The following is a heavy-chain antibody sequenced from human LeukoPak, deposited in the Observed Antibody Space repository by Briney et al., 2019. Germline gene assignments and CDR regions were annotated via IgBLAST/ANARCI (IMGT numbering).Heavy chain of an antibody. V-gene: IGHV1-69*04. J-gene: IGHJ4*02. CDR3: ASTISSGWPPGGYGY. CDR1: GGTFSSYA. CDR2: IIPILGIA. D-gene: IGHD6-19*01. Sequence: GASVKVSCKASGGTFSSYAISWVRQAPGQGLEWMGRIIPILGIANYAQKFQGRVTITADKSTSTAYMELSSLRSEDTAVYYCASTISSGWPPGGYGYWGQGTLVTVSS.